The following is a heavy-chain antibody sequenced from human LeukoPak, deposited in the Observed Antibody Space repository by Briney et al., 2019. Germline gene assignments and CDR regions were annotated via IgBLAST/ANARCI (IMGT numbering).Heavy chain of an antibody. D-gene: IGHD3-22*01. CDR2: MYYNGST. Sequence: PSETLSLTCTVSTGSVSSGTYYCSWIRQPPGKGLEWIGYMYYNGSTNYNPSLKSRVTISVDTSKKRFSLKLSSVTAADTAMYYCARAPRVTMIIVTPGAFDMWGQGTMVTVSS. J-gene: IGHJ3*02. V-gene: IGHV4-61*01. CDR3: ARAPRVTMIIVTPGAFDM. CDR1: TGSVSSGTYY.